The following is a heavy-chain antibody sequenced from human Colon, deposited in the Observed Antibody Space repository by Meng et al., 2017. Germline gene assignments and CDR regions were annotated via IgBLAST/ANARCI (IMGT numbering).Heavy chain of an antibody. Sequence: GGSLRLSCAASGFTFSGYWMHWVRHVPGKWLVWVSRINGDGSSTTYADSVKGRFTISRDNAKSTLYLQMNSLRVEDTAVYSCARALNDDNGETFWGQGTLVTVSS. V-gene: IGHV3-74*03. J-gene: IGHJ4*02. CDR3: ARALNDDNGETF. CDR2: INGDGSST. CDR1: GFTFSGYW. D-gene: IGHD4/OR15-4a*01.